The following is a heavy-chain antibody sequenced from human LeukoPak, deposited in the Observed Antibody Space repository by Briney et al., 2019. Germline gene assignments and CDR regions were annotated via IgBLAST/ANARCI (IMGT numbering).Heavy chain of an antibody. J-gene: IGHJ4*02. CDR2: ISGGDGSP. V-gene: IGHV3-23*01. CDR1: GFIFSTYA. D-gene: IGHD3-10*01. CDR3: AKGESHPKYYFDD. Sequence: GGSLRLSCAASGFIFSTYAMRWVRQAPGKGLEWVSSISGGDGSPYYADSVKGRFTISRDNSKNTLYLQMNSLRAEDTAVYYCAKGESHPKYYFDDWGQGTLVTVSS.